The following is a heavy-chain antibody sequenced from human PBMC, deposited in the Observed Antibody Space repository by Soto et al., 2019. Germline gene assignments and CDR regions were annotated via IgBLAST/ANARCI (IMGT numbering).Heavy chain of an antibody. CDR2: ISGSGGST. J-gene: IGHJ3*02. D-gene: IGHD3-10*01. V-gene: IGHV3-23*01. CDR1: GFTFSSYA. Sequence: EVQLLESGGGLVQPGGSLRLSCAASGFTFSSYAMSWVRQAPGKGLEWVSAISGSGGSTYYADSVKGRFTISRHNSKNTLYLQMNSLRAEDTAVYYCAKQSGGLYDAFDIWGQGTMVTVSS. CDR3: AKQSGGLYDAFDI.